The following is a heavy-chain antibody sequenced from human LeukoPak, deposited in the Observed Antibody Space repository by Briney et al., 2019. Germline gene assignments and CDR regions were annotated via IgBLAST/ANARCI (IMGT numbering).Heavy chain of an antibody. CDR3: AKDRYSYAFEYSDS. Sequence: GGSLRLSCAASGFTFSSYGMHWVRQAPGKGLDWVAVISNDGSKKYYADSVKGRFTISRVNSKNTLSLQVSSLRTEDTAVYYCAKDRYSYAFEYSDSWGQGTLVTVSS. CDR1: GFTFSSYG. D-gene: IGHD5-18*01. J-gene: IGHJ4*02. CDR2: ISNDGSKK. V-gene: IGHV3-30*18.